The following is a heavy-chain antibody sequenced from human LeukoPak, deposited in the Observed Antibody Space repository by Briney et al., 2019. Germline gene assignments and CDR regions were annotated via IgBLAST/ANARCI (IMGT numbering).Heavy chain of an antibody. Sequence: SQTLSLTCTVSGGSISSGGYYWSWIRQHPGKGLEWIGSINYSGITYYNPSLKSRVTKSVDTSKNQFSLNLNSVTAADTAVYYCARHDRGGLDAFDIWGQGTMVTVSS. CDR2: INYSGIT. J-gene: IGHJ3*02. CDR1: GGSISSGGYY. CDR3: ARHDRGGLDAFDI. V-gene: IGHV4-30-2*03. D-gene: IGHD3-16*01.